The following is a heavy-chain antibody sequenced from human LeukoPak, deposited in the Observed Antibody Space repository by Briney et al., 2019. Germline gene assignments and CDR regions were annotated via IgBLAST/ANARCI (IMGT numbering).Heavy chain of an antibody. CDR1: GGSISSGDYY. V-gene: IGHV4-30-4*01. J-gene: IGHJ6*02. Sequence: PSETLSLTCTVSGGSISSGDYYWSWIRQPPGKGLEWIGYIYYSGSTYYNPSLKSRVTISVDTSKNQFSLKLSSVTAADTAVYYCVRTAADALYGMDVWGQGTTVTVSS. CDR3: VRTAADALYGMDV. CDR2: IYYSGST. D-gene: IGHD2-2*01.